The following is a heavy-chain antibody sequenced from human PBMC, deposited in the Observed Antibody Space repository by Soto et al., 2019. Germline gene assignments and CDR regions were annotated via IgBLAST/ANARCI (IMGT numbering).Heavy chain of an antibody. CDR2: IKQDGSEK. D-gene: IGHD6-13*01. CDR3: ARGSIPTRERARQLVQDYYYYYYMDV. V-gene: IGHV3-7*03. J-gene: IGHJ6*03. Sequence: GGSLRLSCAASGFTFSSYWMSWVRQAPGKGLEWVANIKQDGSEKYYVDSVKGRFTISRDNAKNSLYLQMNSLRAEDTAVYYCARGSIPTRERARQLVQDYYYYYYMDVWGKGTTVTVSS. CDR1: GFTFSSYW.